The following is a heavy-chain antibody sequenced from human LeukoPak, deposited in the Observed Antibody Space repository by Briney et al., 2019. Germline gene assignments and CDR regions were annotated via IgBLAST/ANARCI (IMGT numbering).Heavy chain of an antibody. J-gene: IGHJ6*02. D-gene: IGHD5-18*01. CDR2: IYYSGST. CDR1: GGSISSYY. Sequence: SETLSLTCTVSGGSISSYYWSWIRQPPGKGLEWIGYIYYSGSTNYNPSLKSRVTISVDTSKNQFSLKLSSVTAADTAVYYCARSRVAMASYYYYGMDVWGQGTTVTVSS. V-gene: IGHV4-59*01. CDR3: ARSRVAMASYYYYGMDV.